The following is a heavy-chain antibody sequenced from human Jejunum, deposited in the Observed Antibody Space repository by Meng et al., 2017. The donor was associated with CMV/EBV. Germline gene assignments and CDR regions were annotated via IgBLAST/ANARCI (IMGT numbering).Heavy chain of an antibody. CDR2: TSYDGNSQ. Sequence: SGVTFSGHAMHWVRQAPGKGLEWVAVTSYDGNSQYYTDSVRGRFTISRDNSDNMLYLQMNSLRADDTAVYYCARDGGGFNSSPFDYWGQGTLVTVSS. J-gene: IGHJ4*02. CDR3: ARDGGGFNSSPFDY. V-gene: IGHV3-30*04. D-gene: IGHD3-16*01. CDR1: GVTFSGHA.